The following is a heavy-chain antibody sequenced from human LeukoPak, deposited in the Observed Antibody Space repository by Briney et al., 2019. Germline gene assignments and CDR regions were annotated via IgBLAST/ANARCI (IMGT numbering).Heavy chain of an antibody. Sequence: GSSVKVSCKASVGTFSSYTIIWVPQAPGQGLEWMGRIIPILGIANYAQKFQGRVTITADKSTSTAYMELSSLRSEDTAVYYCARDGVVPAATRFDPWGQGTLVTVSS. CDR2: IIPILGIA. CDR3: ARDGVVPAATRFDP. D-gene: IGHD2-2*01. J-gene: IGHJ5*02. CDR1: VGTFSSYT. V-gene: IGHV1-69*04.